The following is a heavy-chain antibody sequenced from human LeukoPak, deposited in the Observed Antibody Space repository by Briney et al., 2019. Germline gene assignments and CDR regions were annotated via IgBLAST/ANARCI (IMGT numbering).Heavy chain of an antibody. CDR1: GGSFRGYY. V-gene: IGHV4-34*01. D-gene: IGHD6-6*01. Sequence: PSETLSLTCAVYGGSFRGYYWNWIRQSPGKGLGWIGEINHSGSTNNNPSLESRVIISVDTSKNQVSLKLSSVTAADTAVYYCARRPVAARPDYFDYWGHGTLVTVSS. CDR3: ARRPVAARPDYFDY. J-gene: IGHJ4*01. CDR2: INHSGST.